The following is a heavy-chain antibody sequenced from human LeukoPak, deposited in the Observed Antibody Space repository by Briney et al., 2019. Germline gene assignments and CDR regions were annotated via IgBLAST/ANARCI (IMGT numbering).Heavy chain of an antibody. D-gene: IGHD1-26*01. Sequence: GGSLRLSCAASGFTFSSYAMSWVRQAPGGGLEWVSAISGSGGSTYYADSVKGRFTISRDNSKNTLYLQMNSLRAEDTAVYYCAKDQKEWEPESDAFDIWGQGTMVTVSS. CDR3: AKDQKEWEPESDAFDI. CDR2: ISGSGGST. CDR1: GFTFSSYA. V-gene: IGHV3-23*01. J-gene: IGHJ3*02.